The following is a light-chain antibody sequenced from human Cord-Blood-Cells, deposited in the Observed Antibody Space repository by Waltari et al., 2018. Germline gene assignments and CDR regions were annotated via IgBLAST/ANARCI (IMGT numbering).Light chain of an antibody. CDR2: WAS. Sequence: DIVMTQSPDSLAVSLGERATINGKSSQSVLYSSNNKNYLAWYQQKPGQPPKLLIYWASTRESGVPDRFSGSGSGTDFTLTISSLQAEDVAVYYCQHYYSTPITFGQGTRLEIK. V-gene: IGKV4-1*01. CDR3: QHYYSTPIT. CDR1: QSVLYSSNNKNY. J-gene: IGKJ5*01.